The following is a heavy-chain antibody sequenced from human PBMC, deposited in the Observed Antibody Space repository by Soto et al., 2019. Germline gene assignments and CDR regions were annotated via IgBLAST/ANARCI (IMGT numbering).Heavy chain of an antibody. CDR3: TRRSKLEPDPNDAFDI. CDR2: IRSKANSYAT. V-gene: IGHV3-73*01. J-gene: IGHJ3*02. D-gene: IGHD1-1*01. Sequence: GGSLRLSCAASGFTFSGSAMHWVRQASGKGLEWVGRIRSKANSYATAYAASVKGRFTISRDDSKNTAYLQMNSLKTEDTAVYYCTRRSKLEPDPNDAFDIWGQGTMVTVSS. CDR1: GFTFSGSA.